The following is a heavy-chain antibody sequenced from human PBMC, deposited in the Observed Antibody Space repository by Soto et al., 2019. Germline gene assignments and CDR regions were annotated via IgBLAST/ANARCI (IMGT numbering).Heavy chain of an antibody. J-gene: IGHJ4*02. CDR3: AREGFGYSLGY. V-gene: IGHV3-74*01. D-gene: IGHD5-18*01. CDR1: GFTFSSYW. Sequence: EVQLVESGGGLVQPGGSLRLSCAASGFTFSSYWMHWVRQAPGKGLVWVSRINGDESDTGYADSVKGRFTISRNNAKNTLYLLMNSLRVEDTAVYFCAREGFGYSLGYWGQGTLDPVFS. CDR2: INGDESDT.